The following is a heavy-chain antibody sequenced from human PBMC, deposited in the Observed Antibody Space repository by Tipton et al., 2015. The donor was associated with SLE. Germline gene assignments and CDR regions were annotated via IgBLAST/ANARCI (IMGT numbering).Heavy chain of an antibody. J-gene: IGHJ4*02. D-gene: IGHD6-19*01. CDR1: GGSISSSNW. V-gene: IGHV4-4*02. Sequence: TLSLTCTVYGGSISSSNWWSWVRQPPGKGLEWTGEIYHSGSTNYNPSLKSRVTISVDTSKNQFSLKLSSVTAADTAVYYCARPLAGGIDYWGQGTLVTVSS. CDR3: ARPLAGGIDY. CDR2: IYHSGST.